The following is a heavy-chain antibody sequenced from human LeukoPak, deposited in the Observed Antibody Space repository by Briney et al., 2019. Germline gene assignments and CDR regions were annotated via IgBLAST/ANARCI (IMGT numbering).Heavy chain of an antibody. Sequence: PGGSLRLSCAASGFTFSSYWMSWVRQAPGKGLEWVANIKQDGSEKYYVDSVKGRFTISRDNAKKSLYLQMNSLRAEDTAVYCCARDKIVGATNFDYWGQGTLVTVSS. CDR2: IKQDGSEK. CDR1: GFTFSSYW. J-gene: IGHJ4*02. D-gene: IGHD1-26*01. CDR3: ARDKIVGATNFDY. V-gene: IGHV3-7*03.